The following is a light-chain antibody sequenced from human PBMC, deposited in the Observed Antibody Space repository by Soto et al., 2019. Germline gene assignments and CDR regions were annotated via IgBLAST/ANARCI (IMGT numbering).Light chain of an antibody. CDR1: QSVSSSY. CDR2: GAS. V-gene: IGKV3-20*01. Sequence: EIVLTQSPGTLSLSPGERATLSCRASQSVSSSYLAWYQQKPGQAPRLLIYGASSRATGIPDRFSGSGSGTDFTLTISRLEPEDFAVYYCHQYGSSPWWTFGQGTKVEIK. CDR3: HQYGSSPWWT. J-gene: IGKJ1*01.